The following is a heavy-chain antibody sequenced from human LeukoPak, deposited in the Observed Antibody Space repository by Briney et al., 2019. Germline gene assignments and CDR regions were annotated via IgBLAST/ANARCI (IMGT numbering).Heavy chain of an antibody. CDR2: IYYSGST. CDR3: ARVRDGGIDY. D-gene: IGHD4-23*01. Sequence: SETLSLTCTVSGGSVSSGSYYWSWIRQPPGKGLEWIGYIYYSGSTYYNPSLKSRVTISVDTSKNQFSLKLSSVTAADTAVYYCARVRDGGIDYWGQGTLVTVSS. CDR1: GGSVSSGSYY. V-gene: IGHV4-61*01. J-gene: IGHJ4*02.